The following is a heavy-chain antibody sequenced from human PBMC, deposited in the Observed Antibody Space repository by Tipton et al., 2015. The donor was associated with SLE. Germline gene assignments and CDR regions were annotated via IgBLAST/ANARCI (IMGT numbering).Heavy chain of an antibody. D-gene: IGHD1-7*01. V-gene: IGHV4-39*07. CDR1: GGTFRDGSYY. Sequence: TLSLTCSVSGGTFRDGSYYWNWVRQPPGKGLEWIGDMYYTGVTRYNPSLASRLTMSIVTSESQFSLRLTSVTAADAAVYYCTRASWTWNSGYMDVWGKGTTATVSS. J-gene: IGHJ6*03. CDR3: TRASWTWNSGYMDV. CDR2: MYYTGVT.